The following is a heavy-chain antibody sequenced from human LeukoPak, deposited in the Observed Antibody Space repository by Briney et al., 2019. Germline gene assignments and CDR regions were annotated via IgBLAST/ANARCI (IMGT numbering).Heavy chain of an antibody. CDR1: GFTFSSYG. J-gene: IGHJ5*02. V-gene: IGHV3-33*06. D-gene: IGHD5-12*01. Sequence: GESLRLSCVASGFTFSSYGMHWVRQAPGKGLEWVAVIWYDGSNKHYADSVKGRFTISRDNSKNTLYLQMNSLRAEDTAVYYCAKDLSGPASNWFDPWGQGTLVTVSS. CDR2: IWYDGSNK. CDR3: AKDLSGPASNWFDP.